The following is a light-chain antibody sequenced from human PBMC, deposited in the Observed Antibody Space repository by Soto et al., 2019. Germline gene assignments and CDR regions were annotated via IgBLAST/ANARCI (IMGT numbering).Light chain of an antibody. CDR1: SSDVGSYNL. CDR2: EGN. V-gene: IGLV2-23*01. Sequence: QSALTQPASVSGSPGQSITISCSGTSSDVGSYNLVSWYQQHPGKAPKIMIYEGNKRPSGVSNRFSGSKSGNMASLTISGLQAEDEADYYCCSHAGSDTYVYGSGTEVTVL. CDR3: CSHAGSDTYV. J-gene: IGLJ1*01.